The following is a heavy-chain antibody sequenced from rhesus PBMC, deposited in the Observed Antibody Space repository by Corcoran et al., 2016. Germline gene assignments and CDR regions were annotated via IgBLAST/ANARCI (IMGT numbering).Heavy chain of an antibody. Sequence: QVQLQESGPGLVKPSETLSLTCAVSGGSITTYYWSWIRQSPGKGLECLGRLTGSVGEPDYPPPLKSRVTISIAASKNQRSLKLPSVTAADTAVYFCAKMVSSWNNPAFDFWGQGLRVTVSS. J-gene: IGHJ3*01. V-gene: IGHV4-173*01. D-gene: IGHD1-20*01. CDR1: GGSITTYY. CDR2: LTGSVGEP. CDR3: AKMVSSWNNPAFDF.